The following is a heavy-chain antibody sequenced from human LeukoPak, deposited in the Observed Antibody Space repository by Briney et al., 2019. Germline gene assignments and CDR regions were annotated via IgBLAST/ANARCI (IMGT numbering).Heavy chain of an antibody. Sequence: ASVTLSLTCTVSGGSISSYYWSWIRQPAGKGLEWIGRIYTSGSTNYNPSLKSRVTMSVDTSKNQFSLKLSSVTAADTAVYYCARGPMIVPAARAYYYYYMDVWGKGTTVTVSS. J-gene: IGHJ6*03. D-gene: IGHD2-2*01. V-gene: IGHV4-4*07. CDR1: GGSISSYY. CDR3: ARGPMIVPAARAYYYYYMDV. CDR2: IYTSGST.